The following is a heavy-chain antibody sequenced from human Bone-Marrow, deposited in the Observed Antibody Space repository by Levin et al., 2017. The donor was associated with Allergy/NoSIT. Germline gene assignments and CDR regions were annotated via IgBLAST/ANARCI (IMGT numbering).Heavy chain of an antibody. Sequence: SGPTLVKPTQTLTLTCTFSGFSLSTSGVGVGWIRQPPGEALEWLALIYWDDDKRYSPSLRNRLTITKDTSDKQVVLAMADVDPVDTATYYCAHRQYNYGDWKWGDFDSWGQGTLVTVSS. V-gene: IGHV2-5*02. CDR1: GFSLSTSGVG. J-gene: IGHJ4*02. D-gene: IGHD3-10*01. CDR3: AHRQYNYGDWKWGDFDS. CDR2: IYWDDDK.